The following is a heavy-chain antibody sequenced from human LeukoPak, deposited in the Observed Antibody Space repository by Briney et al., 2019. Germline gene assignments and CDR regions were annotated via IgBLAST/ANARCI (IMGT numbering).Heavy chain of an antibody. J-gene: IGHJ1*01. CDR1: GFTFSYHW. D-gene: IGHD6-13*01. CDR2: ISADSIST. Sequence: GGSLRLSRATSGFTFSYHWMQWVRQAPGKGLVWVSRISADSISTTYADSVKGRFTISRDNAKNTLYLQMSSLRAEDTAVYYCVRDSSAATYWGLGTLVTVSS. V-gene: IGHV3-74*03. CDR3: VRDSSAATY.